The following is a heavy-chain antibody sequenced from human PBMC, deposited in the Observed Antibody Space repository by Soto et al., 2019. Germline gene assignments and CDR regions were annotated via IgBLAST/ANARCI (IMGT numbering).Heavy chain of an antibody. CDR1: GFTFSSYS. CDR2: ISSSSSYI. V-gene: IGHV3-21*01. Sequence: PGRSLRLSCAASGFTFSSYSMNWVRKAPGKGLEWVSSISSSSSYIYYADSVKGRFTISRDNAKNSLYLQMNSLRAEDTAVYYCAREARRYYGSGSEYGMDVWGQGTTGTVSS. CDR3: AREARRYYGSGSEYGMDV. J-gene: IGHJ6*02. D-gene: IGHD3-10*01.